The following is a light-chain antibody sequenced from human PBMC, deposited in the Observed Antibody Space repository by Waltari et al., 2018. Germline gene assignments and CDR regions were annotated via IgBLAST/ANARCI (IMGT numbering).Light chain of an antibody. V-gene: IGLV1-44*01. Sequence: QSVLTQAPSASGAPGQRATISCSGTRSTVGRYTVNWYLQRTGTAPKLLIYGNDQRPSGIPARFSGSKSGTSASLTISGLQSEDEAEYYCATWDDRLNAYVFGTATKVTV. J-gene: IGLJ1*01. CDR3: ATWDDRLNAYV. CDR1: RSTVGRYT. CDR2: GND.